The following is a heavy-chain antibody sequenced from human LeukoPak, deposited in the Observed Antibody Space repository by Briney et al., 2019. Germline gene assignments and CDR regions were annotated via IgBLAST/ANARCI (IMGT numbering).Heavy chain of an antibody. D-gene: IGHD6-19*01. CDR1: GFTVSSNY. V-gene: IGHV3-66*01. CDR3: ARDWKAVAGYYYYGMDV. Sequence: GGSLRLSCAASGFTVSSNYMSWVRQAPGKGLEWVSVIYSGGSTYYADSVKGRFTISRDNSKNTLYLQMNSLRAEDTAVYYWARDWKAVAGYYYYGMDVWGQGTTVTVSS. J-gene: IGHJ6*02. CDR2: IYSGGST.